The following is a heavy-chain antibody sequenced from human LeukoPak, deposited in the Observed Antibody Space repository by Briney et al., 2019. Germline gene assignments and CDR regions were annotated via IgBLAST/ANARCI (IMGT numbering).Heavy chain of an antibody. J-gene: IGHJ6*03. D-gene: IGHD6-6*01. CDR3: AREGGIARPPYLYYYIDV. V-gene: IGHV1-18*01. Sequence: ASVKVSCKASGYTFNSHEINWVRQAPGRGLEWMGWINTYSANTNYAQEFQDRVIMTTDTSTSTAYMELRSLRSDDTAVYYCAREGGIARPPYLYYYIDVWGKGTTVTVSS. CDR2: INTYSANT. CDR1: GYTFNSHE.